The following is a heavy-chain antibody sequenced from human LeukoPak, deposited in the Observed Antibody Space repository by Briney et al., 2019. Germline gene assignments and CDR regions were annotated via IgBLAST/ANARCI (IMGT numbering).Heavy chain of an antibody. J-gene: IGHJ4*02. D-gene: IGHD3-9*01. V-gene: IGHV3-21*01. CDR1: GFTFSSYS. CDR2: ISSSSSYI. Sequence: GGSLRLSCAASGFTFSSYSMNWVRQAPGKGLEWVSSISSSSSYIYYADSVKGRFTISRDNAKNSLYLQMNSLRAEDTAVYYCARDSSHYDILTGYSNTDYWGQGTLVAVSS. CDR3: ARDSSHYDILTGYSNTDY.